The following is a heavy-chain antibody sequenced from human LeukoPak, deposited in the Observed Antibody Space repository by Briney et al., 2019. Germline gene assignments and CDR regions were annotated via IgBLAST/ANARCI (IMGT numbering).Heavy chain of an antibody. V-gene: IGHV3-23*01. CDR2: ISDNGAAT. D-gene: IGHD1-26*01. J-gene: IGHJ5*02. Sequence: PGGSLRLSCAASGFTYGTYAVSWVRQAPGKGLDWVSAISDNGAATYYADSVRGRFTVSRDNSINTVYLQMNSLRAEDTAVYYCARLVSNWFDPWGQGTLVTVSS. CDR1: GFTYGTYA. CDR3: ARLVSNWFDP.